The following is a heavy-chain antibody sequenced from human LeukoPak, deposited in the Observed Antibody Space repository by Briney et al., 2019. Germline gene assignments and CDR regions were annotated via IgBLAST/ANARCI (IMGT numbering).Heavy chain of an antibody. Sequence: SETLSLTCTVSGGSVTADNYFWSWTRQPPGEGLEWIGYIYYTAGSYYNPSLKSRVSISVDKSRNQFSRKLSSLTAADTTVYYCARGWELAPFDYWGQGTLVTVSS. J-gene: IGHJ4*02. CDR1: GGSVTADNYF. CDR2: IYYTAGS. CDR3: ARGWELAPFDY. D-gene: IGHD4-23*01. V-gene: IGHV4-30-4*08.